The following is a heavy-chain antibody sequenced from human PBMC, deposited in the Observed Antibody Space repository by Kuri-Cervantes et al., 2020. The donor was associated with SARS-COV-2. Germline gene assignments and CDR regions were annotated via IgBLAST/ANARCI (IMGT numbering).Heavy chain of an antibody. V-gene: IGHV1-46*01. CDR2: INPSDGRT. CDR1: GYTFTSYG. Sequence: ASVKVSCKASGYTFTSYGISWVRQAPGQGLEWMGIINPSDGRTRYAQKFQGGVTMTRDTSTSTAYMELSSLRSEDTAVYYCAYYSNYVHPYYYYGMDVWGQGTTVTVSS. CDR3: AYYSNYVHPYYYYGMDV. D-gene: IGHD4-11*01. J-gene: IGHJ6*02.